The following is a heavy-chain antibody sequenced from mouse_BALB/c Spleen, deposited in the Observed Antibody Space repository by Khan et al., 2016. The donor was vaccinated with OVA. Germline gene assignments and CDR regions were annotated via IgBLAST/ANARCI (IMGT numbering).Heavy chain of an antibody. D-gene: IGHD2-10*01. CDR2: IWSDGGT. Sequence: QVQLKQSGPGLVAPSQSLSITCTISGFSLTNYGVHWVRQPPGKGLEWLVVIWSDGGTTYNSDLKSRLTISKDNSKSQVFLKMNSLQTDDTTKYLSARQPYSHYNCMDYWGQGTSVTVSS. V-gene: IGHV2-6-1*01. CDR1: GFSLTNYG. J-gene: IGHJ4*01. CDR3: ARQPYSHYNCMDY.